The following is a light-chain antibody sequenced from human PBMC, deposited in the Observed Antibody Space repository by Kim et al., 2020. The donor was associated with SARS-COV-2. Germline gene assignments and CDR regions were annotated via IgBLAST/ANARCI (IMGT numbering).Light chain of an antibody. J-gene: IGKJ2*01. CDR3: LQRSTWYT. CDR2: VAS. V-gene: IGKV3-11*01. Sequence: EVVLTQSPATLSLSPGERAILSCRASQSVGNYLAWYQQKPGQAPRLLIYVASNRAPGIPGRFSGSGSGTDFTLTISSLEPEDFAVYYCLQRSTWYTFGQGTKLEI. CDR1: QSVGNY.